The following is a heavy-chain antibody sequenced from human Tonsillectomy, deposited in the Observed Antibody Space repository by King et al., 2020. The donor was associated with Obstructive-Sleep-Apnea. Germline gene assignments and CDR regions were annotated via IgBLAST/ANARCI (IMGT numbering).Heavy chain of an antibody. Sequence: VQLVESGGGLVQPGGSLRLSCAASGFTFSSYAMHWVRQAPGKRLEYVSAISSNGGSTNYANSVKGRFTISRYNSKNTLYLQMGSLRAEDMAVYYCARVRAITMVRGVLDYWGQGTLVTVSS. D-gene: IGHD3-10*01. J-gene: IGHJ4*02. V-gene: IGHV3-64*01. CDR1: GFTFSSYA. CDR3: ARVRAITMVRGVLDY. CDR2: ISSNGGST.